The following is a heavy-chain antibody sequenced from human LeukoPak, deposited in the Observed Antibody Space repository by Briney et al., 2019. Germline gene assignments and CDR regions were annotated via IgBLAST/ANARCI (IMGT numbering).Heavy chain of an antibody. D-gene: IGHD3-10*01. CDR1: GYTFTGYY. CDR2: INPNSGGT. J-gene: IGHJ4*02. Sequence: ASVNVSCKASGYTFTGYYMPWVRQAPGQGREWMGWINPNSGGTNYAQKFQGRVTMTRDTSISTAYMELSRLRSDDTVVYYCARGLRDSLLWFGELPSSFDYWGQGTLVTVSS. CDR3: ARGLRDSLLWFGELPSSFDY. V-gene: IGHV1-2*02.